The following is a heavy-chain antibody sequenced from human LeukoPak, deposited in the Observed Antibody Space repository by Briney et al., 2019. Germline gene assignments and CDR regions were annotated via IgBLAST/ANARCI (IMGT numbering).Heavy chain of an antibody. CDR3: ARDPTSIAAAGTGHAFDI. D-gene: IGHD6-13*01. Sequence: ASVKVSCKASGYTFTSYYMHWVRQAPGQGLEWMGMINPSGGSTSYAQKFQGRVTMTRDMSTSTVYMELSSLRSEDTAVYYCARDPTSIAAAGTGHAFDIWGQGTMVTVSS. V-gene: IGHV1-46*01. CDR1: GYTFTSYY. J-gene: IGHJ3*02. CDR2: INPSGGST.